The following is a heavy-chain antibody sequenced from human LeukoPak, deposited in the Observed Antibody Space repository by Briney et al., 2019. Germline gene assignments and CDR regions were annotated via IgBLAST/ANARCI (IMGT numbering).Heavy chain of an antibody. CDR1: GGSISSGGYS. CDR3: ARGPMIQPMDYGDYVDY. Sequence: TLSLTCAVSGGSISSGGYSWSWIRQPPGKGLEWIGYIYHSGSTYYNPSLKSRVTISVDRSKNQFSLKLSSVTAADTAVYYCARGPMIQPMDYGDYVDYWGQGTLVTVSS. CDR2: IYHSGST. V-gene: IGHV4-30-2*01. D-gene: IGHD4-17*01. J-gene: IGHJ4*02.